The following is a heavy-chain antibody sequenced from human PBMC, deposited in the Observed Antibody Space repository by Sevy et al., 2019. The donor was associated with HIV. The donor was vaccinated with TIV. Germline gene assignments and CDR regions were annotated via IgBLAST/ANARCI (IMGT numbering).Heavy chain of an antibody. CDR2: IKSKIDGGTI. Sequence: GGSLRLSCAASGFTFSSAWMSWVRQAPGKGLEWVGRIKSKIDGGTIDYAAPVKGRFAISRDDSKNTLYLQMSSLKTEETAVYYCITDPGYSGYDEEVINYYYYGMDVWGQGTTVTVSS. CDR1: GFTFSSAW. V-gene: IGHV3-15*01. J-gene: IGHJ6*02. D-gene: IGHD5-12*01. CDR3: ITDPGYSGYDEEVINYYYYGMDV.